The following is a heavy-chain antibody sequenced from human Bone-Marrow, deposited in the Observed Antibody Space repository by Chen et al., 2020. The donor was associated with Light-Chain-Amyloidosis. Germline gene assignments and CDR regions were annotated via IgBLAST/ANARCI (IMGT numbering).Heavy chain of an antibody. Sequence: QVQLVQSGAEVKKPGASVKVSCQASGYTFSDYYMHWVRQATGQGLEWMGWINPKRGGKSYAQKFQGRVTMTRDTSITTAYMELSRLRSDDTAVYYCARDPPGGRSPLDYGGQGTLGTVSS. J-gene: IGHJ4*02. CDR2: INPKRGGK. V-gene: IGHV1-2*02. D-gene: IGHD1-26*01. CDR1: GYTFSDYY. CDR3: ARDPPGGRSPLDY.